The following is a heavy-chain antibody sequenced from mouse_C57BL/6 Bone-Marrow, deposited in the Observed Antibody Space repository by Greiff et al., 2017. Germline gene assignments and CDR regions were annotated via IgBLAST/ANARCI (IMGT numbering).Heavy chain of an antibody. CDR3: TGWGGFDY. CDR2: IDPETGGT. V-gene: IGHV1-15*01. Sequence: QVHVKQSGAELVRPGASVTLSCKASGYTFTDYEMHWVKQTPVHGLEWIGAIDPETGGTAYNQKFKGKAILTADKSSSTAYMELRSLTSEDTAVCYCTGWGGFDYWGQGTTLTVSS. CDR1: GYTFTDYE. J-gene: IGHJ2*01.